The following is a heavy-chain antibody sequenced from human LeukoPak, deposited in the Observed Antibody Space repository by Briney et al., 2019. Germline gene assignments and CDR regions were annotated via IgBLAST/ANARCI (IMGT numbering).Heavy chain of an antibody. CDR1: GFTFSDYY. Sequence: PWGSLRLSCAASGFTFSDYYMSGIGQAPGKGLEWVSYISSGSGTIYYADSVKGRFTISRDNAKNSLYLQMNSLRAEDTAVYYCARDPTVTNRFDYWGQGTLITVSS. CDR2: ISSGSGTI. D-gene: IGHD4-17*01. V-gene: IGHV3-11*01. J-gene: IGHJ4*02. CDR3: ARDPTVTNRFDY.